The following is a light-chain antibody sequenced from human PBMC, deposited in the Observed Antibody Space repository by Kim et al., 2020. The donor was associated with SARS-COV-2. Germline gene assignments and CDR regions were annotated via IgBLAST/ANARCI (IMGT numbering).Light chain of an antibody. CDR2: EVS. V-gene: IGLV2-23*02. J-gene: IGLJ7*01. Sequence: QSALTQPASVSGSPGQSITMSCTGTSSDVGNYNFVSWYQQHPGKVPKRMIYEVSQRPSGVSTRFSGSKSGNTASLTISGLQGEDEADYYCCSYAGSSAFVLFGGGTQLTVL. CDR3: CSYAGSSAFVL. CDR1: SSDVGNYNF.